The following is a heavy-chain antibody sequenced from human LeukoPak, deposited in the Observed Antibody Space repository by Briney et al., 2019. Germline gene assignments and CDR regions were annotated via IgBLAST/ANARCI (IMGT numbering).Heavy chain of an antibody. CDR1: GFTFSSYA. CDR3: AKAPYYDFWSGYFISPWFDP. J-gene: IGHJ5*02. D-gene: IGHD3-3*01. Sequence: PGLSLRLSCAASGFTFSSYAMSWVRQAPANGLEWVSAISGSGGSTYYADSVKGRFTISRDNSKNTLYLQMNSLRAEDTAVYYCAKAPYYDFWSGYFISPWFDPWGQGTLVTVSS. CDR2: ISGSGGST. V-gene: IGHV3-23*01.